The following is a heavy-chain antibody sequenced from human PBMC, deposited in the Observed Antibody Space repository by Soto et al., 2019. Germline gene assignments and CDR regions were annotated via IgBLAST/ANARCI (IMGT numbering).Heavy chain of an antibody. CDR3: ARGWLYGSVSYHIDY. J-gene: IGHJ4*02. CDR2: MNPNSGNT. CDR1: GYTFTSFD. D-gene: IGHD3-10*01. V-gene: IGHV1-8*01. Sequence: QVQLVHSGAEVKKPGASVKVSCKASGYTFTSFDINWVRQATGQGLEWLGWMNPNSGNTGYAQKFRGRVTMTRNTSVTTAYRELSSLRSDDTAVYYCARGWLYGSVSYHIDYWGQGTLVTVSA.